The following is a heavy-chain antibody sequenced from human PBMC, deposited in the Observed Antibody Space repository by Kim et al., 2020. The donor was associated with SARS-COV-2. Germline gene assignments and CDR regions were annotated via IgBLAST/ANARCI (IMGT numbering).Heavy chain of an antibody. Sequence: ASVKVSCKASGYTFTSYDINWVRQATGQGLEWMGWMNPNSGNTGYAQKFQGRVTMTRNTSIRTAYMELSSLRSEDTAVYYCARAGRKQQLPNYWGQGTLVTVSS. D-gene: IGHD6-13*01. J-gene: IGHJ4*02. CDR3: ARAGRKQQLPNY. CDR1: GYTFTSYD. V-gene: IGHV1-8*01. CDR2: MNPNSGNT.